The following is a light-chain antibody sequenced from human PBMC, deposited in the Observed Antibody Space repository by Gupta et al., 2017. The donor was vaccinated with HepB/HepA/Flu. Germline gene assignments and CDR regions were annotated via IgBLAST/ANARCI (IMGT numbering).Light chain of an antibody. J-gene: IGKJ2*02. CDR2: GAS. CDR1: QRVNSNY. V-gene: IGKV3-20*01. Sequence: ESVLTQSPGTLSLSPGERATLSCRASQRVNSNYLAWYQQKPGQAPRLLIYGASGRATGIPDRFSGSGSGTDFTLTISRLEPEDVAVYYCQQYGSSPPMWTFGQGTKLEIK. CDR3: QQYGSSPPMWT.